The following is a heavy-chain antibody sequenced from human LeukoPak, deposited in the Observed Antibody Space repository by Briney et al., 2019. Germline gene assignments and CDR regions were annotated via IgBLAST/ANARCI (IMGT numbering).Heavy chain of an antibody. CDR1: GFTFSDYY. Sequence: GGSLRLSCAASGFTFSDYYMSWIRQAPGKGLEWVSYISSSGSTIYYADSVKGRFTISRDNTKSSLYLQMNSLRAEDTAMYYCAKYSGRFDFDYWGQGTLVTVSS. V-gene: IGHV3-11*04. CDR2: ISSSGSTI. J-gene: IGHJ4*02. CDR3: AKYSGRFDFDY. D-gene: IGHD1-26*01.